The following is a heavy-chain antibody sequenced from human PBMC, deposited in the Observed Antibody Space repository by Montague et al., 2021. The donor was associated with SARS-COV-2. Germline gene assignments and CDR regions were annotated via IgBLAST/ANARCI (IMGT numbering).Heavy chain of an antibody. D-gene: IGHD6-13*01. CDR1: GGSIANSHNY. V-gene: IGHV4-39*01. Sequence: SETLSLTCTVSGGSIANSHNYWGWVRQPPGKGLEWIGGVLYTGTPYDHPSLTVRVTISLDTSKNQFSLKMYSVTAADTAVYYCARHGVFWAAAAGTVDPWGQGTLVTVSS. CDR3: ARHGVFWAAAAGTVDP. CDR2: VLYTGTP. J-gene: IGHJ5*02.